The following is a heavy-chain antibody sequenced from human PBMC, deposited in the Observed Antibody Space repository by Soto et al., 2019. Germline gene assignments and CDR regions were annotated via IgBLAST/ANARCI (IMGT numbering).Heavy chain of an antibody. CDR2: INAGNGNT. J-gene: IGHJ6*02. V-gene: IGHV1-3*01. D-gene: IGHD2-15*01. CDR3: ARTAPDCSGGSCYPYYYYYGMDV. Sequence: ASVKVSCKASGYTFTGYYMHWVRQAPGQRIEWMGWINAGNGNTKYSQKFQGRVTITRDTSASTAYMELSSLRSEDTAVYYCARTAPDCSGGSCYPYYYYYGMDVWGQGTTVTVSS. CDR1: GYTFTGYY.